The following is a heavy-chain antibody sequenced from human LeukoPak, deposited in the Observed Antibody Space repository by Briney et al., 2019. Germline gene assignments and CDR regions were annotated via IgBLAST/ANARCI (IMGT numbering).Heavy chain of an antibody. J-gene: IGHJ3*02. V-gene: IGHV3-21*01. Sequence: PGGSLRLSCAASGFTFSSYSMNWVRQAPGKGLEWVSSISSSSSYIYYADSVKGRFTISRDNAKNSLYLQMNSLRAEDTAVYYCVRDRTQTRRDGYISSDAFDIWGQGTMVTVSS. D-gene: IGHD5-12*01. CDR2: ISSSSSYI. CDR1: GFTFSSYS. CDR3: VRDRTQTRRDGYISSDAFDI.